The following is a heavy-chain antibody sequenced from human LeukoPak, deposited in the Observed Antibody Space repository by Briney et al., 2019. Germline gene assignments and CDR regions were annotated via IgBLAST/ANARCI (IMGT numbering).Heavy chain of an antibody. Sequence: GGSLRLSCAASGFSLSIHWLTWVRQAPGKRQQWAAHINPDGSETAFLDSVGGRFTISRDNSKNSLYLQMNTLRVEDTAVYHCARGHYGLDVWGQGTTVTVSS. CDR3: ARGHYGLDV. V-gene: IGHV3-7*01. CDR1: GFSLSIHW. J-gene: IGHJ6*02. CDR2: INPDGSET.